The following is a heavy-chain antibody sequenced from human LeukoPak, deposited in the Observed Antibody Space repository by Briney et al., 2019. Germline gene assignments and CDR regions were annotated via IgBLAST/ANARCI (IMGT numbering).Heavy chain of an antibody. Sequence: GGSLRLSCAASGFTVSSNYISWVRQAPGRGLEWVSVIDSGGNTNYADSVRGRFIISRDNSENTLHLQVNSLRAEDTAVYYCASGRLSGKGYDHWGQGTLVTVSS. CDR3: ASGRLSGKGYDH. D-gene: IGHD1-26*01. CDR2: IDSGGNT. V-gene: IGHV3-66*01. J-gene: IGHJ4*02. CDR1: GFTVSSNY.